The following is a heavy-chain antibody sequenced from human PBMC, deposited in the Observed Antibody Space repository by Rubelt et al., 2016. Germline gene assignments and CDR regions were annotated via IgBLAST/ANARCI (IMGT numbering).Heavy chain of an antibody. V-gene: IGHV4-38-2*02. CDR1: GYSISSGYY. CDR3: ARDHSSGWYLEGFFDY. CDR2: IYHSGST. Sequence: QVQLQESGPGLVKPSETLSLTCTVSGYSISSGYYWGWIRQPPGKGLEWIGSIYHSGSTYYNPSLKSRVTISVDTSKNQVSRKLSSVTAADTAVYYCARDHSSGWYLEGFFDYWGQGTLVTVSS. J-gene: IGHJ4*02. D-gene: IGHD6-19*01.